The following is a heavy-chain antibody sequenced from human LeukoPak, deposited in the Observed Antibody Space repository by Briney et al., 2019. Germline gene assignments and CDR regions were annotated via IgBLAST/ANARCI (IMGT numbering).Heavy chain of an antibody. CDR1: GFTFSSYE. J-gene: IGHJ4*02. CDR3: ARVGGSGWYYFDY. D-gene: IGHD6-19*01. Sequence: PGGSLRLSCAASGFTFSSYEMNWVRQAPGKGLEWASYISSSGSTIYYADSVKGRFTISRDNAKNSLYLQMNSLRAEDTAVYYCARVGGSGWYYFDYWGQGTLVTVSS. CDR2: ISSSGSTI. V-gene: IGHV3-48*03.